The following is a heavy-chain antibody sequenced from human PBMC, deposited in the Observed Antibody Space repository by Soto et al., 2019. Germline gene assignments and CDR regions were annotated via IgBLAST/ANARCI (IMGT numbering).Heavy chain of an antibody. CDR1: GFTFSSYS. CDR3: AREGGPRGAFDI. D-gene: IGHD1-26*01. CDR2: ISSSSSYI. J-gene: IGHJ3*02. Sequence: SGGSLRLSCAASGFTFSSYSMNWVRQAPGKGLEWVSSISSSSSYIYYADSVKGRFTISRDNAKNSLYLQMNSLRAEDTAVYYCAREGGPRGAFDIWGQGTMVTVSS. V-gene: IGHV3-21*01.